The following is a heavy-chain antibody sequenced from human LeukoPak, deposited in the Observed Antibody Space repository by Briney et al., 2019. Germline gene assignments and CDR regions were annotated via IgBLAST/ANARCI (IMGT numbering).Heavy chain of an antibody. CDR2: IYYSGST. V-gene: IGHV4-39*01. J-gene: IGHJ4*02. D-gene: IGHD2-15*01. CDR3: ARSYCSGGSCYDY. CDR1: GGSISSSSYY. Sequence: PSETLSLTCTVSGGSISSSSYYWGWIRQPPGKGLEWIGSIYYSGSTYYNPSLKSRVTISVDTSKNQFSLKLSSVTAADTAVYYCARSYCSGGSCYDYWGQGTPVTVSS.